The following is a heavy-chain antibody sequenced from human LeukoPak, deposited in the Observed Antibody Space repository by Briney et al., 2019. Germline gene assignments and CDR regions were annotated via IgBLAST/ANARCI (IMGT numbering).Heavy chain of an antibody. CDR1: GFTFSSYS. V-gene: IGHV3-48*04. Sequence: PGGSLRLSCAASGFTFSSYSMNWVRQAPGKGLEWVSYISTGGSTIYYADSVKGRFTISRDNAKNSLYLQMNSLRVEDTAVYYCARDHYYGSGSSDYWGQGTLVTVSS. J-gene: IGHJ4*02. CDR2: ISTGGSTI. D-gene: IGHD3-10*01. CDR3: ARDHYYGSGSSDY.